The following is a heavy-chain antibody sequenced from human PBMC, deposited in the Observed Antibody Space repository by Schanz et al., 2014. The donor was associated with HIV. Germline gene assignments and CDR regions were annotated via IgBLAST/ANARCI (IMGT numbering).Heavy chain of an antibody. CDR1: GFTFDDYA. Sequence: EVQLVESGGGLVQPGRSLRLSCAASGFTFDDYAMHLVRQAPGKGLEWVSGISWNSGSIAYADSVKGRFTISRDNAKNSLYLQMNSLRTEDTALYYCAKAALLIAVAVPGFDYWGQGTLVTVSS. J-gene: IGHJ4*02. D-gene: IGHD6-19*01. V-gene: IGHV3-9*01. CDR2: ISWNSGSI. CDR3: AKAALLIAVAVPGFDY.